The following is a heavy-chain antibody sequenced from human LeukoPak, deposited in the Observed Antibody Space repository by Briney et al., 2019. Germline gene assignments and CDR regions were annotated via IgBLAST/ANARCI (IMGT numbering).Heavy chain of an antibody. CDR3: ARVGAAAGY. D-gene: IGHD6-13*01. J-gene: IGHJ4*02. CDR1: GYTFTGYY. Sequence: ASVKVSCKASGYTFTGYYMHWVRQATGQGLEWMGWMNPNSGNTGYAQKFQGRVTMTRNTSISTAYMELSSLRSEDTAVYYCARVGAAAGYWGQGTLVTVSS. CDR2: MNPNSGNT. V-gene: IGHV1-8*02.